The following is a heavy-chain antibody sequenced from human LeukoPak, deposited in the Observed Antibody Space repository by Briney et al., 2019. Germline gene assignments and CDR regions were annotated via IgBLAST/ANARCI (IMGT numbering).Heavy chain of an antibody. CDR3: NRSKYDSRGYHLGAFDL. CDR2: IKNQLDGETA. Sequence: GGSLRLSCEASGFTFSNAWMNWVRQAPGKGLEWVGRIKNQLDGETADYAAPVKGRFTISRDDSTTTLYLQMNSMQTGATAAYYCNRSKYDSRGYHLGAFDLWGQGTVVTVSS. D-gene: IGHD3-22*01. CDR1: GFTFSNAW. V-gene: IGHV3-15*01. J-gene: IGHJ3*01.